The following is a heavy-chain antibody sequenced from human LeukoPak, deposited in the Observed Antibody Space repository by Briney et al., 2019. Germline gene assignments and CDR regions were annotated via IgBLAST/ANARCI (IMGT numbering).Heavy chain of an antibody. D-gene: IGHD6-19*01. Sequence: GESLKISCKGSVYSFTSYWIGWVRQMPGKGLEWMGIIYPGDSDTRYSPSFQGQVTISADKSISTAYLQWSSLKASETAMYYCARSSAVAGTVTWFDYWGQGTLVTVSS. J-gene: IGHJ4*02. CDR1: VYSFTSYW. V-gene: IGHV5-51*01. CDR3: ARSSAVAGTVTWFDY. CDR2: IYPGDSDT.